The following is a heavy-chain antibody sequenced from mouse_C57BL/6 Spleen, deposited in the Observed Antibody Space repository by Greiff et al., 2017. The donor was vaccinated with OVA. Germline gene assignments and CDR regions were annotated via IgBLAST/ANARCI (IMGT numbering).Heavy chain of an antibody. CDR1: GYTFTDHS. J-gene: IGHJ2*01. V-gene: IGHV1-78*01. CDR3: ARGSYYFDY. CDR2: IYPRDGST. Sequence: QVQLQQSDAELVKPGASVKISCKVSGYTFTDHSIHWMKQRPEQGLEWIGYIYPRDGSTKYNEKFKGKATLTVAKSSSPAYMQRNILTSEDAAVYFCARGSYYFDYWGQGTTLTVSS.